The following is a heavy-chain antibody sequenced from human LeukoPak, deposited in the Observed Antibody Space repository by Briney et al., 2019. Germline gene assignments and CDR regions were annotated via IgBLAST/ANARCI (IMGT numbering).Heavy chain of an antibody. Sequence: GGSLRLSCAASGFTFSNAWMSWVRQAPGKGLEWVGRIQSKTDGGTTDYAAPVKGRFTISRDDSKNTLYLQMNSLRAEDTAVYYCARDYQAQRITMVRGAPGYWGQGTLVTVSS. V-gene: IGHV3-15*01. CDR2: IQSKTDGGTT. CDR3: ARDYQAQRITMVRGAPGY. J-gene: IGHJ4*02. CDR1: GFTFSNAW. D-gene: IGHD3-10*01.